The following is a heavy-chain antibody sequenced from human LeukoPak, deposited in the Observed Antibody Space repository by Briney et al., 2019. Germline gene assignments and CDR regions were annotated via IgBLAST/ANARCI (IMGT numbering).Heavy chain of an antibody. CDR2: ISGSGGST. Sequence: PGGSLRLSCAASGFTFGSYARRWVRQAPGKGLEWVSAISGSGGSTYYADSVKGRFTISRDNSKNTLSLQMNSMRAEDTAVYSCAKGGSRYYDFWSLPYWGQGTLVTVSS. CDR3: AKGGSRYYDFWSLPY. V-gene: IGHV3-23*01. CDR1: GFTFGSYA. D-gene: IGHD3-3*01. J-gene: IGHJ4*02.